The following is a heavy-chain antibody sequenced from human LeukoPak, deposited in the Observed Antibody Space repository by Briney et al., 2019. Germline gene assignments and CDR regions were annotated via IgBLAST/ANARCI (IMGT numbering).Heavy chain of an antibody. Sequence: GGSLRLSCAASDFSVNNNYMNWVRQAPGKGLELVSLMDTFGGIYYRDSVKGRFTISRDNSKNTLYLQMNSLRAEDTAVYYCARDREPHCSGGRCSSFDYWGQGTLATVSS. D-gene: IGHD2-15*01. J-gene: IGHJ4*02. CDR2: MDTFGGI. CDR1: DFSVNNNY. CDR3: ARDREPHCSGGRCSSFDY. V-gene: IGHV3-66*03.